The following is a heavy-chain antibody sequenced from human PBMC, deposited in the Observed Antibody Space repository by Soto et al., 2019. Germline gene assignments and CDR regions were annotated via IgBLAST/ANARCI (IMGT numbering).Heavy chain of an antibody. CDR2: IYYSGST. V-gene: IGHV4-30-4*01. J-gene: IGHJ6*02. Sequence: SLTCTVSGGSISSADYYWSWIRQPPGKGLEWIGYIYYSGSTYYNPSLKSRVTISVDTSKNQFSLKLSSVTAADTAVYYCARLYCSSTSCYSPYYYYGMDVWGQGTTVTVSS. CDR3: ARLYCSSTSCYSPYYYYGMDV. D-gene: IGHD2-2*01. CDR1: GGSISSADYY.